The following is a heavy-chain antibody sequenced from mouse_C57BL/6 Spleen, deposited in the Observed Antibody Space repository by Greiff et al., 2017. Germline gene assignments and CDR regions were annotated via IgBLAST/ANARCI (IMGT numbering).Heavy chain of an antibody. J-gene: IGHJ2*01. CDR2: VWSGGST. Sequence: QVQLQQSGPGLVQPSQSLSITCTVSGFSLTSYGVHWVRQSPGKGLEWLGVVWSGGSTDYNAAFISRRSISKDNSKSQVFFKMNSLQADDTAIYYCARGLLRYFDYWGQGTTLTVSS. CDR3: ARGLLRYFDY. D-gene: IGHD1-1*01. V-gene: IGHV2-2*01. CDR1: GFSLTSYG.